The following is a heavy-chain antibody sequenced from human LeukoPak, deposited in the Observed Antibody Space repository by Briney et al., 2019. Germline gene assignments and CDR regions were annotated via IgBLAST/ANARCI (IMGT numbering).Heavy chain of an antibody. D-gene: IGHD6-19*01. CDR2: IYTSGST. CDR3: ARGAAVAGTWRGYYYMDV. J-gene: IGHJ6*03. Sequence: SETLSLTCTVSGVSISSYYWSWIRQPAGKGLEWIGRIYTSGSTNYNPSLKSRVTMSVDTSKNQFSLKLSSVTAADTAVYYCARGAAVAGTWRGYYYMDVWGKGTTVTISS. V-gene: IGHV4-4*07. CDR1: GVSISSYY.